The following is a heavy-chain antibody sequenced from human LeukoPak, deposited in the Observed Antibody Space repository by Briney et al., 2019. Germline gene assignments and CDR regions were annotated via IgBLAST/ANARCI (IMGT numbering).Heavy chain of an antibody. CDR3: ARALGAFDI. Sequence: PSETLSLTCGVSGGSLSFYYWSWIPQPPGKGVEGITEIIQNGDSNYTMSLKNRVTISLDKSKNQVSLKLNSVTAADTAVYYCARALGAFDIWGQGTMVTVSS. V-gene: IGHV4-34*12. J-gene: IGHJ3*02. CDR1: GGSLSFYY. CDR2: IIQNGDS.